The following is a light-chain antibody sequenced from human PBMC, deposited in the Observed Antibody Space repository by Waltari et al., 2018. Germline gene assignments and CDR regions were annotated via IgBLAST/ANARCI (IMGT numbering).Light chain of an antibody. V-gene: IGLV2-14*03. CDR1: SNDIGSYHY. CDR3: SSYTSSGTLV. J-gene: IGLJ2*01. CDR2: DVS. Sequence: QSALTQPASVSGSPGQSLTLSCSGTSNDIGSYHYNSWYQQHPGRAPKLMIYDVSDRPSGLSDRFSGSKSGNTASLSISGLQAEDEADYYCSSYTSSGTLVFGGGTKLTVL.